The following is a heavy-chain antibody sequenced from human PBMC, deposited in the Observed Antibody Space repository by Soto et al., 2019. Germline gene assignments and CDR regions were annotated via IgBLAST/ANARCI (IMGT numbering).Heavy chain of an antibody. J-gene: IGHJ4*02. V-gene: IGHV1-18*01. CDR3: ARYFWSGRFPYHFAF. CDR1: GYTFNSFG. D-gene: IGHD3-3*01. Sequence: QVQLVQSGPEVKKPGASVKVSCKGSGYTFNSFGISWVRQAPGQGLEWMGWISGYNANTKYAQKFQGRVTMPTDTSTSTAYMDLRSLRSDDTAVYYCARYFWSGRFPYHFAFWGQGTLVTVSS. CDR2: ISGYNANT.